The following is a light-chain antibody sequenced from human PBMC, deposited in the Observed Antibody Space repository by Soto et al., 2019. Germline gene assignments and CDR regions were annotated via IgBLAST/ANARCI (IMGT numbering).Light chain of an antibody. CDR2: AVT. J-gene: IGLJ1*01. Sequence: QSALTQPASVSGSPGQSITISCTGTSSDVGGYNYVSWYQQHPGKAPKLMIYAVTNRPSGVSDRFSGSKSGNPASLTISGLQADDAAEYYCSSYTSSITQLFGPGTKLTVL. CDR1: SSDVGGYNY. V-gene: IGLV2-14*01. CDR3: SSYTSSITQL.